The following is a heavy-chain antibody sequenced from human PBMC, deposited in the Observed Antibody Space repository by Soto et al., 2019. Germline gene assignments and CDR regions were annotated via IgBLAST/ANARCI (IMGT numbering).Heavy chain of an antibody. CDR1: GGSISSYY. Sequence: QVQLQESGPGLMKPSETLSLTCTVSGGSISSYYWSWIRQPPGKGLEWIGYIYYSGSTNYNPSLKSRVTISVDTSKNQFSLKLSSVTAADTAVYYCARAVVGAFDIWGQGTMVTVSS. CDR3: ARAVVGAFDI. J-gene: IGHJ3*02. V-gene: IGHV4-59*01. D-gene: IGHD2-15*01. CDR2: IYYSGST.